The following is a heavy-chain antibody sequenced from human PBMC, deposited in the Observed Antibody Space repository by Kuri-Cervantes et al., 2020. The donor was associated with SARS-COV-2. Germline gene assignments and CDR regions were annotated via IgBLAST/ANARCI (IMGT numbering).Heavy chain of an antibody. Sequence: ASVKVSCKASGYTFTSYYMHWVRQAPGQGLEWMGIINPRGGSTSYAQKFQGRVTMTRDTSTTTVYMELSSLRSEDTAVYCCARDRSGPPATQTPYYYYYNGMDVWGQGTTVTVSS. J-gene: IGHJ6*02. D-gene: IGHD2-15*01. CDR2: INPRGGST. V-gene: IGHV1-46*01. CDR3: ARDRSGPPATQTPYYYYYNGMDV. CDR1: GYTFTSYY.